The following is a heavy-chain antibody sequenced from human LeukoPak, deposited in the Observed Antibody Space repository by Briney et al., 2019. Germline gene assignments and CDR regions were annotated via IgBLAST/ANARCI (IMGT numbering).Heavy chain of an antibody. CDR2: ISGSGGST. CDR3: ARDSSGYSYYMDV. D-gene: IGHD3-22*01. J-gene: IGHJ6*03. Sequence: GGSLRLSCAASGFTFSSYWMHWVRQAPGKGLEWVSAISGSGGSTYYADSVKGRFTISRDNSKNTLYLQMNSLRAEDTAVYYCARDSSGYSYYMDVWGKGTTVTVSS. V-gene: IGHV3-23*01. CDR1: GFTFSSYW.